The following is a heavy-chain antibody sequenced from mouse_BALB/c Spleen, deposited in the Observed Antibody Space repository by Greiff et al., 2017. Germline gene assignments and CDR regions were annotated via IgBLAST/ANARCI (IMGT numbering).Heavy chain of an antibody. Sequence: QVQLQQPGAELVKPGASVKLSCKASGYTFTSYWMPWVKQRPGQGLEWIGEINPSNGRTNYNEKFKSKATLTVDKSSSTAYMQLSSLTSEDSAVYYCARSANWEGDDWGQGTTLTVSA. V-gene: IGHV1S81*02. J-gene: IGHJ2*01. CDR2: INPSNGRT. CDR3: ARSANWEGDD. D-gene: IGHD4-1*01. CDR1: GYTFTSYW.